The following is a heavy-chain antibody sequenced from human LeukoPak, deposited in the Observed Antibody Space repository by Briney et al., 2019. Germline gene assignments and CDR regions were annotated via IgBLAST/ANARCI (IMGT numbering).Heavy chain of an antibody. D-gene: IGHD3-16*01. CDR3: ARAWGALSYFDY. V-gene: IGHV4-34*01. CDR1: GGSFSGYY. J-gene: IGHJ4*02. CDR2: INHSGSS. Sequence: SETLSLTCAVYGGSFSGYYWSWIRQSPGKGLEWIGEINHSGSSDYNPSLKSRVTISLDTSKNQFSLMLSSVTAADTALYYCARAWGALSYFDYWGQGTLVTVSS.